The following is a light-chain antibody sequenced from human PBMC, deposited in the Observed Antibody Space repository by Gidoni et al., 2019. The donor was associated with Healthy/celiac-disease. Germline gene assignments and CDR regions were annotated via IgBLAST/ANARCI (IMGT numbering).Light chain of an antibody. CDR3: QQYYSTPFT. Sequence: DIVMTQSPDSMAVSLGERATINCKSSQSVLYSSNNKSYLAWYQQKPGQPPKLLIYWASTRESGVPDRFSGSGSGTYFTLTISSLQAEDVAVYYCQQYYSTPFTFGPGTKVEIK. V-gene: IGKV4-1*01. CDR2: WAS. CDR1: QSVLYSSNNKSY. J-gene: IGKJ3*01.